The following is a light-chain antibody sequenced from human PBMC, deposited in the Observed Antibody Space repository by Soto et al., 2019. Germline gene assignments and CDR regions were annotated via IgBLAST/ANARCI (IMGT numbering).Light chain of an antibody. CDR3: QQYNNWPLT. CDR1: QRISSY. V-gene: IGKV3-15*01. CDR2: GAS. Sequence: EIVLTQSPGTLSLSPVERGTLSCRASQRISSYYLAWYQQKPGQAPRLIYGASTRATAIPARFSGSGSGTEFTLTISSLQSEDFAIYYCQQYNNWPLTFGQGTRLEIK. J-gene: IGKJ5*01.